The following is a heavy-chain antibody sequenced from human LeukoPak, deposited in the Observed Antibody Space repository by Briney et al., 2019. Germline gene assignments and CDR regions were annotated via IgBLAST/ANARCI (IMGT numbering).Heavy chain of an antibody. Sequence: SETLSLTCTVSGGSISSYYWSWIRQPPGEGLEWIGYIYYSGSTNYNPSLKSRVTMSVDTSKNQFSLKLSSVTAADTAVYYCAREGGFYRPLDYMGRGTLVTVSS. CDR1: GGSISSYY. CDR2: IYYSGST. CDR3: AREGGFYRPLDY. D-gene: IGHD3-3*01. V-gene: IGHV4-59*01. J-gene: IGHJ4*02.